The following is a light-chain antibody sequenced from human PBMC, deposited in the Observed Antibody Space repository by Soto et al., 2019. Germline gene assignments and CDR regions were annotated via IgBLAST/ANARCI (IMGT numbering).Light chain of an antibody. CDR2: ASA. CDR1: QSISSF. Sequence: DIQMTQSPSSLSASVGDRVTITCRASQSISSFLNWYQHKPGKAPKLLIYASASLQSGVPSRFSGSGSGRDFTLTISSLQPEDFATYYCQQSYTTPRTFGQGTKLEIE. J-gene: IGKJ2*02. V-gene: IGKV1-39*01. CDR3: QQSYTTPRT.